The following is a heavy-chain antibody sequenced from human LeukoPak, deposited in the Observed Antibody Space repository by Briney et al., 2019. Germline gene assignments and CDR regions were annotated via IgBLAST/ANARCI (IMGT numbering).Heavy chain of an antibody. CDR3: ARGSYYYYMDV. CDR2: IYSGGST. J-gene: IGHJ6*03. CDR1: GFTVSSSY. Sequence: PGGSLRLSCAASGFTVSSSYMSWVRQAPGKGLEWVSVIYSGGSTYYADSVKGRFTISRDNSKNTLYLQMNSLRAEDTAVYYCARGSYYYYMDVWGKGTTVTVSS. V-gene: IGHV3-66*02.